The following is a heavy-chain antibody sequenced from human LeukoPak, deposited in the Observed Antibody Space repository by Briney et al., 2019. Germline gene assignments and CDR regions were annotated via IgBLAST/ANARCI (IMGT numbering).Heavy chain of an antibody. Sequence: GASVKVSCKASGYTFTSYGISWVRQAPAQGLEWMGWISAYNGNTNYAQKLQGRVTMTTDTSTSTAYMELRSLRSDDTAVYYCAREAGIDYYGSGSRGWFDPWGQGTLVTVSS. J-gene: IGHJ5*02. V-gene: IGHV1-18*01. D-gene: IGHD3-10*01. CDR3: AREAGIDYYGSGSRGWFDP. CDR2: ISAYNGNT. CDR1: GYTFTSYG.